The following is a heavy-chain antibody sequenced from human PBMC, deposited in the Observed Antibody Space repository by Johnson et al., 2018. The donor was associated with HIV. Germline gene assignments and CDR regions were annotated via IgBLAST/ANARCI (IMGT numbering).Heavy chain of an antibody. D-gene: IGHD2-15*01. CDR1: GFTFSSCA. V-gene: IGHV3-30*14. CDR3: ARAVCRGGRCYSHDAFDI. CDR2: VSYDGRNQ. J-gene: IGHJ3*02. Sequence: QVQLVESGGGVVQPGRSLRLSCAASGFTFSSCAMHWVHQAPGTGLEWVALVSYDGRNQYHADSVKGRFTISREDAKNSLYLQMNSLRAGDTALYYCARAVCRGGRCYSHDAFDIWGQGTMVTVST.